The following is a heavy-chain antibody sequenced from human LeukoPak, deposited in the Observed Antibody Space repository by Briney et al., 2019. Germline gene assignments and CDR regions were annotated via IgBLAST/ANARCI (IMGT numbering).Heavy chain of an antibody. J-gene: IGHJ4*02. CDR3: AKPALDYYGSGSYYTHSDYYFDY. D-gene: IGHD3-10*01. Sequence: GGSLRLSCAASGFTFSSYAMSWVRQAPGKGLEWVSAISGSGGSTYYADSVKGRFTISRDNSKNTLCLQMNSLRAEDTAVYYCAKPALDYYGSGSYYTHSDYYFDYWGQGTLVTVSS. V-gene: IGHV3-23*01. CDR1: GFTFSSYA. CDR2: ISGSGGST.